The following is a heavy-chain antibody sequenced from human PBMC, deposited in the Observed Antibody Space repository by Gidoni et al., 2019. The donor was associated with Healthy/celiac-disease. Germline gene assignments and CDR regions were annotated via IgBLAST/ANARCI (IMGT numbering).Heavy chain of an antibody. Sequence: QVQLQESGPGLVKPSETLSLTCTVSGGSISSYYWSWIRQPPGKGLEWIGYIYYSGSTNYNPSLKSRVTISVDTSKNQFSLKLSSVTAADTAVYYCARYSSGWHTFDYWGQGTLVTVSS. CDR1: GGSISSYY. J-gene: IGHJ4*02. CDR2: IYYSGST. CDR3: ARYSSGWHTFDY. V-gene: IGHV4-59*01. D-gene: IGHD6-19*01.